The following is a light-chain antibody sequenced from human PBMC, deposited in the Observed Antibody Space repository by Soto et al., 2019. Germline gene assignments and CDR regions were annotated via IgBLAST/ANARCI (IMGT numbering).Light chain of an antibody. CDR3: CSYAGTSSWV. Sequence: QSALTQPASVSGSPGQSITISCTGTSSNIGSYNFVSWYQQRPGRAPKLMIFEATKRPSGVPPRFSGSKSGNTASLTISGLQAEDEADYYCCSYAGTSSWVIGGGTKVTVL. V-gene: IGLV2-23*01. CDR2: EAT. J-gene: IGLJ3*02. CDR1: SSNIGSYNF.